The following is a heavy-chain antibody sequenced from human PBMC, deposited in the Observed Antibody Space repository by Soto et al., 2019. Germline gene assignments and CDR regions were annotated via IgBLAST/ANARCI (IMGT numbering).Heavy chain of an antibody. V-gene: IGHV1-3*01. J-gene: IGHJ3*02. CDR1: GYTFTSYA. CDR3: ARVGYYDILTGSLNAFDI. CDR2: INAGNGNT. D-gene: IGHD3-9*01. Sequence: ASVKVSCKASGYTFTSYAMHWVRQAPGQRLEWMGWINAGNGNTKYSQKFQGRVTITRDTSASTAYMELSSLRPEDTAVYYCARVGYYDILTGSLNAFDIWGQGTMVTVSS.